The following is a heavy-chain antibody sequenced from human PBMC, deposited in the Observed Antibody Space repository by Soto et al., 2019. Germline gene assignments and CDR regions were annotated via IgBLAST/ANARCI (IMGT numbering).Heavy chain of an antibody. CDR2: IYYSGST. CDR1: GGSISSYY. Sequence: ASETLSLTCTVSGGSISSYYWSWIRQPPGKGLEWIGYIYYSGSTNYNPSLKSRVTISVDTSKNQFSLKLSSATAADTAVYYCARRYAGNFDYWGQGTLVTVSS. D-gene: IGHD2-8*01. V-gene: IGHV4-59*01. CDR3: ARRYAGNFDY. J-gene: IGHJ4*02.